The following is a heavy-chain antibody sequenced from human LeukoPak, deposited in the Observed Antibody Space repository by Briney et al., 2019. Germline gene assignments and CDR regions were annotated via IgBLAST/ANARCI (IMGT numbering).Heavy chain of an antibody. CDR3: ARPIGLTENFYDSSGYYYDDPDAFDI. Sequence: GASAKVSCKASGYTFTSYAMHWVRQAPGQRLEWMGWINAGNGNTKYSQKFQGRVTITRDTSASTAYMELSSLRSEDTAVYYCARPIGLTENFYDSSGYYYDDPDAFDIWGQGTMVTVSS. V-gene: IGHV1-3*01. CDR2: INAGNGNT. J-gene: IGHJ3*02. D-gene: IGHD3-22*01. CDR1: GYTFTSYA.